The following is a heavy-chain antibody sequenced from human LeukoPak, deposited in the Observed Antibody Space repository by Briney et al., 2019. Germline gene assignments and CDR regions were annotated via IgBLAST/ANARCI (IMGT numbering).Heavy chain of an antibody. CDR3: ARRYDSSGYYYDY. J-gene: IGHJ4*02. V-gene: IGHV1-2*02. CDR1: GYTFTGYY. D-gene: IGHD3-22*01. Sequence: ASVKVSCKASGYTFTGYYMHWVRQAPGQGLEWMGWINPNSGGTNYAQKFQGRVTMTRDTSISTAYMELSRLRSDDTAAYYCARRYDSSGYYYDYWGQGTLVTVSS. CDR2: INPNSGGT.